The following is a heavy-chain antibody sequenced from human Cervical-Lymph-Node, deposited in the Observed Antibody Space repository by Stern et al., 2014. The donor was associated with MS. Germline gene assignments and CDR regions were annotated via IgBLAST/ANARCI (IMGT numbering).Heavy chain of an antibody. V-gene: IGHV3-30*04. Sequence: MQLVESGGGVVRPGRSLRLSCAASGFTFSTYPIHWVRQAPGKGLEWVALISYDGSNKYYADSVEGRFTISRDNSKNTLYLQMNSLRADDTAVYYCARGRVRGDSSGWYYWGQGTLVTVSS. CDR2: ISYDGSNK. J-gene: IGHJ4*02. D-gene: IGHD6-19*01. CDR1: GFTFSTYP. CDR3: ARGRVRGDSSGWYY.